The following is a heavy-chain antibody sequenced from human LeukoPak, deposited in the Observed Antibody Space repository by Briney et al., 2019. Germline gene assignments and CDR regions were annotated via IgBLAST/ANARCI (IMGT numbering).Heavy chain of an antibody. CDR1: GGTFSSYA. J-gene: IGHJ4*02. Sequence: GSSVKVSCKASGGTFSSYAISWVRQAPGQGLEWMGWISAYNGNTNYAQKLQGRVTMTTDTSTSTAYMELRSLRSDDTAVYYCARDHEDDYLLDYWGQGTLVTVSS. CDR2: ISAYNGNT. CDR3: ARDHEDDYLLDY. D-gene: IGHD4/OR15-4a*01. V-gene: IGHV1-18*01.